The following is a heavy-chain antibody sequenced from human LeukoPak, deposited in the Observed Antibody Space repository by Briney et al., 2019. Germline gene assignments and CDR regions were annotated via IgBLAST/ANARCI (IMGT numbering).Heavy chain of an antibody. CDR3: ARDPQNCSGGSCYFYAFDI. CDR1: GGSISSSSYY. J-gene: IGHJ3*02. CDR2: IYYSGST. Sequence: PSETLSLTCTVSGGSISSSSYYWGWIRQPPGKGLEWIGSIYYSGSTYYNPSLKSRVTISVDTSKNQFSLKLSSVTAADTAVYYCARDPQNCSGGSCYFYAFDIWGQGTMVTVS. V-gene: IGHV4-39*07. D-gene: IGHD2-15*01.